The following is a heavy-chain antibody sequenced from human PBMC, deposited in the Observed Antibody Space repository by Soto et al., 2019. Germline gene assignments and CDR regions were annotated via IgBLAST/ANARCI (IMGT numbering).Heavy chain of an antibody. Sequence: SETLSLTCTVSGGSISSGDYYWSWIRQPPGKGLEWIRYIYYSGSTYYNPSLKSRVTISVDTSKNQFSLKLSSVTAADTAVYYCARGANYYYYGMDVWGQGTTVTVSS. CDR2: IYYSGST. V-gene: IGHV4-30-4*01. CDR3: ARGANYYYYGMDV. CDR1: GGSISSGDYY. J-gene: IGHJ6*02.